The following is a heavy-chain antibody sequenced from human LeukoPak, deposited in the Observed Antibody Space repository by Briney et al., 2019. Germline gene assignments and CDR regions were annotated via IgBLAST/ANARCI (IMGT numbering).Heavy chain of an antibody. J-gene: IGHJ4*02. CDR1: GYTFTNYY. CDR3: ARGGRVATTFDFDY. V-gene: IGHV1-46*01. Sequence: ASVKVSCKASGYTFTNYYMHWVRQAPGQGLEWMGIINPSGGSTSYAQKFQGRLTMTRDTPTTTVYMDLRSLTSEDTAVYYCARGGRVATTFDFDYWGQGTLVTVSS. CDR2: INPSGGST. D-gene: IGHD5-12*01.